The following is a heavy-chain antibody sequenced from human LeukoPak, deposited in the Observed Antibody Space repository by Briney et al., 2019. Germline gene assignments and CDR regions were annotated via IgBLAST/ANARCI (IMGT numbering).Heavy chain of an antibody. V-gene: IGHV4-39*07. J-gene: IGHJ3*02. CDR2: INHSGST. CDR3: ARGSPPYYYDSSGSHGAFDI. D-gene: IGHD3-22*01. CDR1: GGPISSGDYY. Sequence: PSETLSLTCTVSGGPISSGDYYWSWIRQPPGKGLEWIGEINHSGSTNYNPSLKSRVTISVDTSKNQFSLKLSSVTAADTAVYYCARGSPPYYYDSSGSHGAFDIWGQGTMVTVSS.